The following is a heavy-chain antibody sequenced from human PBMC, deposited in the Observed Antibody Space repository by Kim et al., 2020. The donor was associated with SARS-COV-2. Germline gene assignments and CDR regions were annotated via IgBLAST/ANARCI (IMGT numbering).Heavy chain of an antibody. J-gene: IGHJ5*02. V-gene: IGHV3-30*18. CDR1: GFTFNSYG. CDR2: ISYDGSNK. CDR3: AKDGVYRGTTRSNWFDP. Sequence: GGSLRLSCAASGFTFNSYGIHWVRQAPGKGLEWVAVISYDGSNKYYADSVKGRFTISRDNSKNTVYLQMNSLRAEDTAVYYCAKDGVYRGTTRSNWFDPWGQGTLVTVSS. D-gene: IGHD1-7*01.